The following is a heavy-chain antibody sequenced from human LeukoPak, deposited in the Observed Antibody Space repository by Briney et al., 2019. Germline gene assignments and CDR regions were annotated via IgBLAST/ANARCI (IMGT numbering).Heavy chain of an antibody. V-gene: IGHV4-34*01. Sequence: SSETLSLTCAVYGESFRVHYWTWIRQPPGRGLEWIGEINHSGSTTSNPSLNNRVTISVDTSKNQFSLKLTSVTAADTAVYYCARPRYGSGSLDSWGQGTLVTVSS. J-gene: IGHJ4*02. CDR1: GESFRVHY. CDR3: ARPRYGSGSLDS. CDR2: INHSGST. D-gene: IGHD3-10*01.